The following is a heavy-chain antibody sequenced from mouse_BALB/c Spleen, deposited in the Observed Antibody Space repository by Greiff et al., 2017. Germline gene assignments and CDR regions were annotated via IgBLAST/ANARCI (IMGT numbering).Heavy chain of an antibody. CDR1: GYAFTNYL. D-gene: IGHD2-3*01. V-gene: IGHV1-54*01. Sequence: QVQLKESGAELVRPGTSVKVSCKASGYAFTNYLIEWVKQRPGQGLEWIGVINPGSGGTNYNEKFKGKATLTADKSSSTAYMQLSSLTSDDSAVYFCAKYDGYYVDYAMDYWGQGTSVTVSS. CDR2: INPGSGGT. CDR3: AKYDGYYVDYAMDY. J-gene: IGHJ4*01.